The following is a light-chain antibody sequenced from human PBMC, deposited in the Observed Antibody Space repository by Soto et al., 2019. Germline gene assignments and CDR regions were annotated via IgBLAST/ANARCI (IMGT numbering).Light chain of an antibody. J-gene: IGLJ2*01. Sequence: QSVLTQPASVSGSPGQSITISCTGTSSDVGGYNYVSWYQQHPGKAPKLMIYEVSNRPSGVSNRFSGSKSGNTASLTISGLQAEDEDDYYCSSYTSSSTHVVFGRGTKLTVL. CDR2: EVS. CDR1: SSDVGGYNY. CDR3: SSYTSSSTHVV. V-gene: IGLV2-14*01.